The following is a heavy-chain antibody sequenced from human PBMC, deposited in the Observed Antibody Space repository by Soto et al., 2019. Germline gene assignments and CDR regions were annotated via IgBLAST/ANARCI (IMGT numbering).Heavy chain of an antibody. Sequence: QVQLVQSGAEVKKPGSSVKVSCKASGGTFSSYAISWVRQAPGQGLEWMGGIIPIFGTANYAQKFQGRVTITADEATSKAYMELSSLRSEDTAVYYRARESRYCSGGSCYFLPGIDYWGQGTLVTVSS. CDR1: GGTFSSYA. V-gene: IGHV1-69*12. D-gene: IGHD2-15*01. J-gene: IGHJ4*02. CDR3: ARESRYCSGGSCYFLPGIDY. CDR2: IIPIFGTA.